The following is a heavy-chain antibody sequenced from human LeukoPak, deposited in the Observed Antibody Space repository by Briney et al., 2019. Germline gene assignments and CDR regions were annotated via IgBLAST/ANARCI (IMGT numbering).Heavy chain of an antibody. CDR3: ARTFYDFWSGLSGSWFDP. CDR2: INHSGST. D-gene: IGHD3-3*01. Sequence: PSETLSLTCAVYGGSFSGYYWSWIRQPPGKGLEWIGEINHSGSTNYNPSLKSRVTISVDTSKNQFPLKLSSVTAADTAVYYCARTFYDFWSGLSGSWFDPWGQGTLVTVSS. J-gene: IGHJ5*02. CDR1: GGSFSGYY. V-gene: IGHV4-34*01.